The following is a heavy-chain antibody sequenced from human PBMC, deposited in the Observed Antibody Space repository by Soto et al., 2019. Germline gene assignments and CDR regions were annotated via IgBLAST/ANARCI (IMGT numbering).Heavy chain of an antibody. CDR1: GFTFNSYA. CDR2: VSYRGSRT. J-gene: IGHJ5*02. D-gene: IGHD2-15*01. CDR3: ARDGGNTMNWFDP. V-gene: IGHV3-30-3*01. Sequence: QVQLVESGGGVVQPGRSLRLSCAASGFTFNSYAIHWVRQAPGKGLEWVALVSYRGSRTHYEDSVKGRFTISRDDSKHTVYLQMNNLRVEDTALYYCARDGGNTMNWFDPWGQGTLVTGSS.